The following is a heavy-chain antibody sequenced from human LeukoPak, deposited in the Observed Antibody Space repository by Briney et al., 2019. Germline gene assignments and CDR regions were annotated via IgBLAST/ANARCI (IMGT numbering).Heavy chain of an antibody. D-gene: IGHD3-10*01. Sequence: SETLSLTCTVSGGSISSYYWSWIRQPPGKGLEWIGHIYYSGSTNYNPSLKSRVTISIDTSKNQFSLRLSSVTAADTALYYCARGDGSGSGRWFDPWGQGTLITVSS. CDR1: GGSISSYY. V-gene: IGHV4-59*01. J-gene: IGHJ5*02. CDR2: IYYSGST. CDR3: ARGDGSGSGRWFDP.